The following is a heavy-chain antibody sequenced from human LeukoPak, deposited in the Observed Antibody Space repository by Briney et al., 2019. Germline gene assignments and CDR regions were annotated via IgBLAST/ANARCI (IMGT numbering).Heavy chain of an antibody. CDR2: ISSSSSYI. V-gene: IGHV3-21*01. Sequence: PGGSLRLSCAASGFTFSSYAMSWVRQAPGKGLEWVSSISSSSSYIYYADSVKGRFTISRDNAKNSLYLQMNSLRAEDTAVYYCAREYYYDSSGYYSYFDYWGQGTLVTVSS. J-gene: IGHJ4*02. D-gene: IGHD3-22*01. CDR1: GFTFSSYA. CDR3: AREYYYDSSGYYSYFDY.